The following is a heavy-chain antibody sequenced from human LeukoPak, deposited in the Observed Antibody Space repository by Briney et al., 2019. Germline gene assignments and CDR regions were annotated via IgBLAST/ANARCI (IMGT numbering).Heavy chain of an antibody. V-gene: IGHV4-59*01. Sequence: SETLSLTCTVSGGSISSYYWSWIRQPPGKGLEWIGYIYYSGSTNYSPSLKSRVTISVDTSKNQFSLKLSSVTAADTAVYYCARVTSRRGAYGDHFDYWGQGTLVTVSS. J-gene: IGHJ4*02. CDR1: GGSISSYY. D-gene: IGHD4-17*01. CDR2: IYYSGST. CDR3: ARVTSRRGAYGDHFDY.